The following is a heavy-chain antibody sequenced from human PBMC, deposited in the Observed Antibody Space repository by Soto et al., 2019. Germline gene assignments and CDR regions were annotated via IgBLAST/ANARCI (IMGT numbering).Heavy chain of an antibody. CDR2: IYYSGST. CDR1: GGSVSSGSYY. D-gene: IGHD6-19*01. J-gene: IGHJ4*02. Sequence: SETLSLTCTVSGGSVSSGSYYWSWIRQPPGKELEWIGYIYYSGSTNYNPSLKSRDTISVDTSKKQFTLKLRSKTAADTAVYYCARVPIRAVAGIEYYFDYWGQGTRVTVS. V-gene: IGHV4-61*01. CDR3: ARVPIRAVAGIEYYFDY.